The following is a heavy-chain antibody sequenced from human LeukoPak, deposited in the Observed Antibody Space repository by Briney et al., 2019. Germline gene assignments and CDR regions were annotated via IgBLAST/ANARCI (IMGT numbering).Heavy chain of an antibody. Sequence: GGSLRLSCAVSGFTFDDYGMSWVRQAPGKGLEWVSGINWNGGSTGYADSVRGRFTISRDNAKNSLYLQMNSLRAEDTALYYCVRDGYKAFDIWGQGTMVTVSS. CDR2: INWNGGST. D-gene: IGHD1-14*01. CDR1: GFTFDDYG. J-gene: IGHJ3*02. V-gene: IGHV3-20*04. CDR3: VRDGYKAFDI.